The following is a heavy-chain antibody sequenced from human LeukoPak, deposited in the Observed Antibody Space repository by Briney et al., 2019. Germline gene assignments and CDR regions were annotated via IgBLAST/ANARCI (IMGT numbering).Heavy chain of an antibody. CDR3: ARDCTNGVCFGFDY. D-gene: IGHD2-8*01. CDR2: ISGSGGST. CDR1: GFTFSSYA. Sequence: GGSLRLSCAASGFTFSSYAMSWVRQAPGKGLEWVSAISGSGGSTYYADSVKGRFTISRDNSKNTLYLQMNSLRAEDTAVYYCARDCTNGVCFGFDYWGQGTLVTVSS. V-gene: IGHV3-23*01. J-gene: IGHJ4*02.